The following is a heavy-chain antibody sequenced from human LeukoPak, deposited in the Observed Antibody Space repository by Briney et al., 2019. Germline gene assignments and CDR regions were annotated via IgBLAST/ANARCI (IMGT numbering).Heavy chain of an antibody. J-gene: IGHJ4*02. Sequence: GGSLRLSCAASGFTFSSYAMSWVRQAPGKGLEWVSAISGSGGSTYYADSVKGRFTISRDNFKNTLYLQMNSLRAEDTAVYYCAKGCSGGSCYGYWGQGTLVTVSS. V-gene: IGHV3-23*01. D-gene: IGHD2-15*01. CDR3: AKGCSGGSCYGY. CDR2: ISGSGGST. CDR1: GFTFSSYA.